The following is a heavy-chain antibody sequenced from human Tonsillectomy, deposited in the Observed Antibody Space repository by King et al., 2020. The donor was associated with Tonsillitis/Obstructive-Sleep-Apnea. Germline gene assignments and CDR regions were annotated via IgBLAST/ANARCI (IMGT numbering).Heavy chain of an antibody. CDR2: ISSSGTTI. V-gene: IGHV3-48*03. Sequence: VQLVESGGGLVQPGGSLRLSCAASGFTFSSYEMNWVRQAPGKGLEWVSYISSSGTTIYYADSVKGRFTISRDNAKNSLYLQMNSLRAEDTAVYYCARDNVDRPMSYDWWGGYYLEAFDIWGQGTMVTVSA. CDR3: ARDNVDRPMSYDWWGGYYLEAFDI. J-gene: IGHJ3*02. D-gene: IGHD3-3*01. CDR1: GFTFSSYE.